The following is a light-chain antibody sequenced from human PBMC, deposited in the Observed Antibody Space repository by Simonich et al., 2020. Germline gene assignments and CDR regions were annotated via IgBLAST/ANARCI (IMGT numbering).Light chain of an antibody. CDR1: QSVLYSSNNKNY. CDR3: QQYYSTPLT. J-gene: IGKJ4*01. Sequence: DIVMTQSPDSLAVSLVERATINCKSSQSVLYSSNNKNYVAWYQQKPGQPPKLLIYCASTRESGVPDRFSGSGSGTDFTLTISSLQAEDVAVYYCQQYYSTPLTFGGGTKVEIK. CDR2: CAS. V-gene: IGKV4-1*01.